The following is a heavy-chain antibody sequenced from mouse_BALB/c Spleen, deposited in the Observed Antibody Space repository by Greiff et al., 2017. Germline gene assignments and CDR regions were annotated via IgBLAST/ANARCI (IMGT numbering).Heavy chain of an antibody. CDR2: ISSGGSYT. CDR1: GFTFSSYT. Sequence: EVMLVESGGGLVKPGGSLKLSCAASGFTFSSYTMSWVRQTPEKRLEWVATISSGGSYTYYPDSVKGRFTISRDNAKNTLYLQMSSLKSEDTAMYYCTRDSVDSSGPAWFADWGQGTLVTVSA. J-gene: IGHJ3*01. V-gene: IGHV5-6-4*01. CDR3: TRDSVDSSGPAWFAD. D-gene: IGHD3-2*01.